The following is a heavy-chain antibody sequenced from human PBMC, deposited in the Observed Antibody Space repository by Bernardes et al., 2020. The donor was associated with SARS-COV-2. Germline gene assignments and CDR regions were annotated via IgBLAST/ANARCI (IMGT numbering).Heavy chain of an antibody. CDR1: GYTGPEVS. Sequence: ASVKVSCKLAGYTGPEVSIRWVRQFPCNGLEWMGVFDPPDGQTIFAQMFQGRVTMTEYPSTDTAYMELSSLRSDDTAVYYCATLRGVYHSWNYDAFDIWGQGSTVTVSS. D-gene: IGHD1-1*01. J-gene: IGHJ3*02. CDR3: ATLRGVYHSWNYDAFDI. CDR2: FDPPDGQT. V-gene: IGHV1-24*01.